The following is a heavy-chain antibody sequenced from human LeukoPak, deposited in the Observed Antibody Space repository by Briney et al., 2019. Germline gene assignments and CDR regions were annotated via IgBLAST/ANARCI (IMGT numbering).Heavy chain of an antibody. Sequence: GGSLRLSCAVSGFSVSGYWMTWVRQAPGKGLEWVANIKQDGSEKNYVDSVKGRFTISRDNAENSLFLQMNSLRVEDTAVYYCAREWQGGIAAAGTRIEGDYWGQGTPVAVSS. D-gene: IGHD6-13*01. CDR3: AREWQGGIAAAGTRIEGDY. CDR1: GFSVSGYW. J-gene: IGHJ4*02. CDR2: IKQDGSEK. V-gene: IGHV3-7*01.